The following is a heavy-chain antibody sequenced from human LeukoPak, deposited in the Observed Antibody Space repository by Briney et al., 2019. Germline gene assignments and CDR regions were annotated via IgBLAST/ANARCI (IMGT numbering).Heavy chain of an antibody. V-gene: IGHV3-74*01. CDR2: INSDGSTT. J-gene: IGHJ5*02. D-gene: IGHD3-9*01. Sequence: GGSLRLSCAASGFTFSSYWMHWVRQAPGKGLVWVSRINSDGSTTKYADSVKGRLTISRDNGKNTLYLQMNSLRAEDTAVYYCARERYSDWFDPWGQGTLVTVSS. CDR1: GFTFSSYW. CDR3: ARERYSDWFDP.